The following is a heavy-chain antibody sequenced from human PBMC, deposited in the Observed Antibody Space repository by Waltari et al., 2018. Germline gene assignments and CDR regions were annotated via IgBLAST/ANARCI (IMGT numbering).Heavy chain of an antibody. CDR1: GGSISSYY. J-gene: IGHJ5*02. D-gene: IGHD2-2*01. CDR3: ARVMVVVVPAANIPPLGYWFDP. V-gene: IGHV4-59*01. Sequence: QVQLQESGPGLVKPSETLSLTCTVSGGSISSYYWSWIRQPPGTGLEWIGYIYYSGSTNYNPSLKSRVTISVDTSKNQFSLKLSSVTAADTAVYYCARVMVVVVPAANIPPLGYWFDPWGQGTLVTVSS. CDR2: IYYSGST.